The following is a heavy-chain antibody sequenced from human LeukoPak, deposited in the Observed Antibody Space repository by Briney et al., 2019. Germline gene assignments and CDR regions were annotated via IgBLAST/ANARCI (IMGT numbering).Heavy chain of an antibody. J-gene: IGHJ6*02. D-gene: IGHD5-24*01. CDR2: IDRGGGT. V-gene: IGHV4-34*01. Sequence: PSETLSLTCGVSGGSFSDSYWSWIRQPPGKGLEWIGEIDRGGGTNYSPSLKSRVTISRDTSKNQFSLKLSSVTAADTAVYYCARGHGYNFGYYYYGMDVWGQGTTVTVSS. CDR3: ARGHGYNFGYYYYGMDV. CDR1: GGSFSDSY.